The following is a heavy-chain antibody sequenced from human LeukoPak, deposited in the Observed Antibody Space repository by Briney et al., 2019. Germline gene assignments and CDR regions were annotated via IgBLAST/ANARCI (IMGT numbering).Heavy chain of an antibody. CDR2: IYYSGST. CDR3: ARRVLANSGWLN. Sequence: PSETLSLTCTVSGGSISSSRYYWGWIRQPPGKRLEWIGSIYYSGSTYYNPSLKSRVTISVDTSKNQFSLKLSSVTAADTAVYYCARRVLANSGWLNWGQGTLVTVSS. J-gene: IGHJ4*02. CDR1: GGSISSSRYY. V-gene: IGHV4-39*01. D-gene: IGHD6-19*01.